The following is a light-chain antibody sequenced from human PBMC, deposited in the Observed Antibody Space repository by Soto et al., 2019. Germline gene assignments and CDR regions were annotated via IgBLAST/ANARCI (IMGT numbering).Light chain of an antibody. Sequence: DIQMTQSPSTLSASVGDRVAITCRASQSISSWLAWYQQKPGKAPKLLIYDASSLESGVPSRFSGSGSGTGFPLPISSLQPDDFATYYCQQYNSYSWTFGQGTKVDIK. CDR3: QQYNSYSWT. CDR2: DAS. J-gene: IGKJ1*01. CDR1: QSISSW. V-gene: IGKV1-5*01.